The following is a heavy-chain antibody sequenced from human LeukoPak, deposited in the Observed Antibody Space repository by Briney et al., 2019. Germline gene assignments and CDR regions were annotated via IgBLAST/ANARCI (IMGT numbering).Heavy chain of an antibody. J-gene: IGHJ4*02. D-gene: IGHD6-6*01. CDR1: GFTFDDYA. CDR2: INWNGGEI. Sequence: PGGSLRLSCAASGFTFDDYAMHWIRQAPGKGLEWVSGINWNGGEIGYADSAKGRFTISRDSAKSSLYLQMNTLRAEDMAFYYCAKALSSSFTGSSWEYWGQGTLVTVSS. V-gene: IGHV3-9*03. CDR3: AKALSSSFTGSSWEY.